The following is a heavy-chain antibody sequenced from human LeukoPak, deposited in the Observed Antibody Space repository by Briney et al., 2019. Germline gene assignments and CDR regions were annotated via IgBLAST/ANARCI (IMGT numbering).Heavy chain of an antibody. J-gene: IGHJ4*02. CDR2: INPNSGGT. CDR3: AGTGYNWNGFDY. D-gene: IGHD1-1*01. CDR1: GYTFTGYY. V-gene: IGHV1-2*02. Sequence: ASVKVSCKASGYTFTGYYMHWVRRAPGQGLEWMGWINPNSGGTNYAQKFQGRVTMTRDTSISTAYMELSRLRSDDTAVYYCAGTGYNWNGFDYWGQGTLVTVSS.